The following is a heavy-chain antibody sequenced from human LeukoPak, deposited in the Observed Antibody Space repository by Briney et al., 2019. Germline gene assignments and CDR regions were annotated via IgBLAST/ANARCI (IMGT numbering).Heavy chain of an antibody. CDR3: ARRVGVYQYFDY. CDR2: IIPILGIA. Sequence: GSSVKVSCKASGGTFSSYAISWVRQAPGQGLEWMGRIIPILGIANYAQKFQGRVTITADNSTSTAYMELSSLRSEDTAVYYCARRVGVYQYFDYWGREPWSPSPQ. D-gene: IGHD5/OR15-5a*01. J-gene: IGHJ4*02. CDR1: GGTFSSYA. V-gene: IGHV1-69*04.